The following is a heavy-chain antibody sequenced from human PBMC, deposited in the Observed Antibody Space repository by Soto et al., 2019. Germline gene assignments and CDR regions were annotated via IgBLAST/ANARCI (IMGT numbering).Heavy chain of an antibody. V-gene: IGHV3-30*18. CDR3: AKDTVMITFGGVIVIPPYGMDV. J-gene: IGHJ6*01. CDR1: GFTFSSYG. Sequence: QVQLVESGGGVVQPGRSLRLSCAASGFTFSSYGMHWVRQAPGKGLEWVAVISYDGSNKYYADSVKGRFTISRDNSKNTLYLQMNSLRAEDTAVYYCAKDTVMITFGGVIVIPPYGMDVW. CDR2: ISYDGSNK. D-gene: IGHD3-16*02.